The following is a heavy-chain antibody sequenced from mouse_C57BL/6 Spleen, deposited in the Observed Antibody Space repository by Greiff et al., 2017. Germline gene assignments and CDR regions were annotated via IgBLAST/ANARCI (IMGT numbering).Heavy chain of an antibody. CDR2: IDPSDSET. Sequence: VQLQQPGAELVRPGSSVKLSCKASGYTFTSYWMHWVKQRPIQGLEWIGNIDPSDSETHSNQKFKDKATLTVDKSSSTAYMQLSSLTSEDSAVYYCARTSGSSPRFDYWGQGTTLTVSS. D-gene: IGHD1-1*01. V-gene: IGHV1-52*01. CDR1: GYTFTSYW. J-gene: IGHJ2*01. CDR3: ARTSGSSPRFDY.